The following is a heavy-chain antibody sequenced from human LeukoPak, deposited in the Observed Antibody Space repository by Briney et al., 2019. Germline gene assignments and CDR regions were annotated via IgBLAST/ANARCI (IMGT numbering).Heavy chain of an antibody. CDR1: GGSISSGSYY. V-gene: IGHV4-61*02. CDR2: IYTSRNT. D-gene: IGHD5-12*01. J-gene: IGHJ4*02. Sequence: KPSQTLSLTCTVSGGSISSGSYYWSWIRQRAGKGLEWIGRIYTSRNTNYHPSLKSRITISAATSQYQFSLKLSSVTAADMAVYYWAGYYSGCDQFLRGDYFDYWGQGTLVTVSS. CDR3: AGYYSGCDQFLRGDYFDY.